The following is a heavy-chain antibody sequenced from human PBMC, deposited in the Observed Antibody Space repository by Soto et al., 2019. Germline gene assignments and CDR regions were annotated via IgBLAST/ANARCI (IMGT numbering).Heavy chain of an antibody. J-gene: IGHJ6*02. CDR2: IDPSDSYT. CDR3: ARLTPDYYYGMDV. CDR1: GYSFTSYW. V-gene: IGHV5-10-1*01. Sequence: GESLKISCKGSGYSFTSYWITWVRQMPGKGLEWMGRIDPSDSYTDYSPSFQGHVTIAVDKSISTAYLQWSSLKASDSAIYYCARLTPDYYYGMDVWGQGTTVTVSS.